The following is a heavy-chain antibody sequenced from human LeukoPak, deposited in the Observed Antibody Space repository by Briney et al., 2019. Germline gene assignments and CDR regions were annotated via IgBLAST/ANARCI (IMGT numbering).Heavy chain of an antibody. CDR2: IHYSGST. CDR3: ARYPYDSSGYGWVAFDI. J-gene: IGHJ3*02. Sequence: PSETLSLTCTVSGGSISSSSYYWGWIRQPPGKGLEWIGSIHYSGSTYYNPSLKSRVTISVDTSRNQFSLKLSSVTAADTAVHYCARYPYDSSGYGWVAFDIWGQGTMVTVSS. CDR1: GGSISSSSYY. V-gene: IGHV4-39*01. D-gene: IGHD3-22*01.